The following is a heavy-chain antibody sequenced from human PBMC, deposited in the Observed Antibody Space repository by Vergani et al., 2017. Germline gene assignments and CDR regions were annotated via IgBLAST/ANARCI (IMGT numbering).Heavy chain of an antibody. J-gene: IGHJ4*02. Sequence: QVQLVQSGAEVKKPGASVKVSCKASGYTFTTYAMHWVRQAPGQRLEWVGWINVGNGNTKCSQKFQGRVTITRDTSASTAYMELSSLRSEDTAVYYCARDRVLGIDYWGQGTLVTVSS. CDR3: ARDRVLGIDY. V-gene: IGHV1-3*01. CDR2: INVGNGNT. CDR1: GYTFTTYA. D-gene: IGHD2-8*02.